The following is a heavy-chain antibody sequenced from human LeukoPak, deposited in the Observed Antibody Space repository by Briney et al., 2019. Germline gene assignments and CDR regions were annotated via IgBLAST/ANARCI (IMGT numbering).Heavy chain of an antibody. CDR1: GYTFTSYD. Sequence: GASVKVSCKASGYTFTSYDINWVRQAPGQGLEWMGGIIPIFGTANYAQKFQGRVTITADESTGTAYMELSSLRSEDTAVYYCASLFADFWSGYNFNWFDPWGQGTLVTVSS. J-gene: IGHJ5*02. CDR3: ASLFADFWSGYNFNWFDP. CDR2: IIPIFGTA. D-gene: IGHD3-3*01. V-gene: IGHV1-69*13.